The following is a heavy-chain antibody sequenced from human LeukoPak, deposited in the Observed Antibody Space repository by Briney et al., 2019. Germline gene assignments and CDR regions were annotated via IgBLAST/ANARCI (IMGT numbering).Heavy chain of an antibody. Sequence: GGSLRLSCAASGFTFSSYTMNWVRQAPGKGLEWVAVISYDGSNKYYADSVKGRFTISRDNSKNTLYLQMNSLRAEDTAVYYCASEGEAPTFDYWGQGTLVTVSS. CDR2: ISYDGSNK. CDR1: GFTFSSYT. J-gene: IGHJ4*02. CDR3: ASEGEAPTFDY. V-gene: IGHV3-30-3*01. D-gene: IGHD1-26*01.